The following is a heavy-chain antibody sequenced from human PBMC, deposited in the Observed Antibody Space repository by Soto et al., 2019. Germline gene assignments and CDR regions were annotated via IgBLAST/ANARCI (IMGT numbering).Heavy chain of an antibody. CDR3: ARESAAGQYYFDY. CDR1: GYTFTGYY. Sequence: ASVKVSCKDSGYTFTGYYMHWVRQAPGQGLEWMGWINPNSGGTNYAQKFQGWVTMTRDTSISTAYMELSRLRSDDTAVYYCARESAAGQYYFDYWGQGTLVTVSS. J-gene: IGHJ4*02. CDR2: INPNSGGT. V-gene: IGHV1-2*04. D-gene: IGHD6-25*01.